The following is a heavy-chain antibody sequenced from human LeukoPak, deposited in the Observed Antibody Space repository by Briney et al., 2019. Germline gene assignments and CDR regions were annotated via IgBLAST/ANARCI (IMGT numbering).Heavy chain of an antibody. J-gene: IGHJ5*02. D-gene: IGHD4/OR15-4a*01. CDR2: IYSGGNT. CDR3: ARVVGANGWLDP. V-gene: IGHV3-66*01. Sequence: PGGSLRLSCAASGFTVSSNYMTWVRQGPGKGLEWVSTIYSGGNTFYADSVKGRFTISRDNSKNTLHLQMNSLRAEDKVLYYCARVVGANGWLDPWGQGTLVTVSS. CDR1: GFTVSSNY.